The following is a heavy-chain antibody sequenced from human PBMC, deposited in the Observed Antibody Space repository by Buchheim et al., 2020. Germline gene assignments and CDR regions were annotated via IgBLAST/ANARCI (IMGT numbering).Heavy chain of an antibody. CDR2: ISSSSSYI. V-gene: IGHV3-21*01. Sequence: EVQLMESGGGLVKPGGSLRLSCAASGFTFSSYSMNWVRQAPGKGLEWVSSISSSSSYIYYADSVKGRFTISRDNAKNSLYLQMNSLRAEDTAVYYCARGGGIAAAGNLPEGFDYWGQGTL. D-gene: IGHD6-13*01. J-gene: IGHJ4*02. CDR1: GFTFSSYS. CDR3: ARGGGIAAAGNLPEGFDY.